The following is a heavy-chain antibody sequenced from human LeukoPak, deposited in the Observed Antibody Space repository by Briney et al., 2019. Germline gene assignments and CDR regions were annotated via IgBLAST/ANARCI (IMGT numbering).Heavy chain of an antibody. D-gene: IGHD2-2*02. CDR2: IYYSGST. CDR1: GGSISSYY. CDR3: ARYAVVPAAIPKYYFDY. V-gene: IGHV4-59*08. J-gene: IGHJ4*02. Sequence: PSETLSLTCTVSGGSISSYYWSWIRQPPGKGLEWIGYIYYSGSTNYNPSLKSRVTISVDTSKNQFSLKLSSVTAADTAVYYCARYAVVPAAIPKYYFDYWGQGTLVTVSS.